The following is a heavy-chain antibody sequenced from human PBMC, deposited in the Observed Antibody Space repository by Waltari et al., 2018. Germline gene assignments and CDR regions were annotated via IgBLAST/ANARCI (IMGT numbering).Heavy chain of an antibody. Sequence: QVQLVQSGAEVKKPGASVKVSCKASGYTFTGYYMHWVRQAPGQGLEWMGWINPNSGGTNYAQKFQGRVTMTRDTSISTAYMELSRLRSDDTAVYYCARNLLRLVIKAEGLSFDPWGQGTLVTVSS. J-gene: IGHJ5*02. V-gene: IGHV1-2*02. CDR3: ARNLLRLVIKAEGLSFDP. D-gene: IGHD3-9*01. CDR1: GYTFTGYY. CDR2: INPNSGGT.